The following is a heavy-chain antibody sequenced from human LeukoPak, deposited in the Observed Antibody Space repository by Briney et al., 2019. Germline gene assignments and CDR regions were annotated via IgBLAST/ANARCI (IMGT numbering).Heavy chain of an antibody. D-gene: IGHD5-24*01. CDR2: ISGSSSYI. J-gene: IGHJ5*02. CDR1: GFTFSSYS. V-gene: IGHV3-21*04. Sequence: PGGSLRLSCAASGFTFSSYSMNWVHQAPGKGLEWVSSISGSSSYIYYADSVKGRFTISRDNAKNSLYLQMNSLRAEDTALYYCARDPRRWLQLPNWFDPWGQGTLVTVSS. CDR3: ARDPRRWLQLPNWFDP.